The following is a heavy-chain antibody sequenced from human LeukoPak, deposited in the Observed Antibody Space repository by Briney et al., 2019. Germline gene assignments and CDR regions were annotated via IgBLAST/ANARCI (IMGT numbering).Heavy chain of an antibody. CDR1: GFTFSNYA. V-gene: IGHV3-21*01. D-gene: IGHD3-22*01. J-gene: IGHJ4*02. CDR3: ARLFGGGYGKYYFDF. Sequence: GGSLRLSCAASGFTFSNYAMEWVRQAPGKGLEWVSSISSGGSYIYYADSVKGRFTISRDDAKNSLYLQMNSLTAEDTALYYCARLFGGGYGKYYFDFWGQGTLVTVSS. CDR2: ISSGGSYI.